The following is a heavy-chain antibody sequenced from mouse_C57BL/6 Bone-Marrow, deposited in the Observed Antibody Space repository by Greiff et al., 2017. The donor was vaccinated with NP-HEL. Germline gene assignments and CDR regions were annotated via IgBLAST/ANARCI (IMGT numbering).Heavy chain of an antibody. V-gene: IGHV5-17*01. Sequence: EVQVVESGGGLVKPGGSLKLSCAASGFTFSDYGMHWVRQAPEKGLEWVAYISSGSSTIYYADTVKGRFTISRDNAKNTLFLQMTSLRSEDTAMYYCARIYYYGLYWYFDVWGTGTTVTVSS. CDR2: ISSGSSTI. J-gene: IGHJ1*03. CDR3: ARIYYYGLYWYFDV. D-gene: IGHD1-1*01. CDR1: GFTFSDYG.